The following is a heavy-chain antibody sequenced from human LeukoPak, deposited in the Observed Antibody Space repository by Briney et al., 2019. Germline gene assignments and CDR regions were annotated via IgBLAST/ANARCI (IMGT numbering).Heavy chain of an antibody. V-gene: IGHV1-18*01. Sequence: ASVKVSCKASGYTFTSYGISWVRQAPGQGLEWMGWISAYNGNTNYAQKLQGRVTMTIDTSTSTAYMELRSLRSDDTAVYYCARDADIEVGYSSSSSSDYWGQGTLVTVSS. D-gene: IGHD6-6*01. J-gene: IGHJ4*02. CDR2: ISAYNGNT. CDR3: ARDADIEVGYSSSSSSDY. CDR1: GYTFTSYG.